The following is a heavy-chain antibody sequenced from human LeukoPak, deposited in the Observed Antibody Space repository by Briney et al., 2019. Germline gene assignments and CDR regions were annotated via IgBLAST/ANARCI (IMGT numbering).Heavy chain of an antibody. CDR3: AREKWERHHCGVDV. CDR2: ISGRSDSI. J-gene: IGHJ6*02. D-gene: IGHD1-26*01. CDR1: GFPFSSYV. V-gene: IGHV3-23*01. Sequence: GGSLRLSCAASGFPFSSYVMSWVRQAPGKGLERVSGISGRSDSIYYADSVEGRFTISRDYSKSTVDLQMNSLRAEDTAVYYCAREKWERHHCGVDVWGQGTTVTVSS.